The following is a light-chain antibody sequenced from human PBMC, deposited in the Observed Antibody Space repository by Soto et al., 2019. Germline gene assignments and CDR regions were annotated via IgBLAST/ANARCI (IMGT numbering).Light chain of an antibody. V-gene: IGKV1-33*01. Sequence: DIQMTQSPSSLSASGGDRVTITCQASQDISNYLNWYQQKPGKAPKLLIYDASQLETGGPSRFSRSESGTDFTFTISSLQPEDIATYYCQQYDNLPITFGQGTRLEIK. CDR1: QDISNY. CDR3: QQYDNLPIT. J-gene: IGKJ5*01. CDR2: DAS.